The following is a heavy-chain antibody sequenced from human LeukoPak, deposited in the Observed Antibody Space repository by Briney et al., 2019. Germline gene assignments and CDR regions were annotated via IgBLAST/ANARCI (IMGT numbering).Heavy chain of an antibody. CDR2: ISYDGSNY. D-gene: IGHD1-26*01. V-gene: IGHV3-30*03. J-gene: IGHJ4*02. Sequence: GGSLRLSCAASGFTFSTYDIHWVRQAPGKGLEWVAVISYDGSNYHYADSVKGRFTVSRDNSKNTLFLQMNSLRAEDTAVYYCARDWELQQARYFDYWGQGTLVTVSS. CDR3: ARDWELQQARYFDY. CDR1: GFTFSTYD.